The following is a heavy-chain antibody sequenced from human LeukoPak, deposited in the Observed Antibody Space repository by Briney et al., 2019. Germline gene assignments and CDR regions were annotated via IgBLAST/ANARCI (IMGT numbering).Heavy chain of an antibody. CDR3: ARSGGAAFDI. Sequence: SVNVSCKASGGTFSSHAISWVRQAPGQGLEWMGRIITVFGTAKSARKFQGRVTITTDESTSTAYMELSSLTSEDTAVYYCARSGGAAFDIWGQGTMVIVSS. J-gene: IGHJ3*02. CDR1: GGTFSSHA. CDR2: IITVFGTA. D-gene: IGHD5-12*01. V-gene: IGHV1-69*05.